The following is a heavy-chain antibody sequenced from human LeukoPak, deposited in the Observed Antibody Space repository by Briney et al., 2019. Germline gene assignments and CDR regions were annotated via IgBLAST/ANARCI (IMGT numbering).Heavy chain of an antibody. V-gene: IGHV4-38-2*01. CDR2: INHSGST. J-gene: IGHJ4*02. CDR1: GYSISSGYY. D-gene: IGHD5-18*01. Sequence: SETLSLTCAVSGYSISSGYYWGWIRQPPGKGLEWIGEINHSGSTNYNPSLKSRVTISVDTSKNQFSLKLSSVTAADTAVYYCARTPTAMAAYYFDYWGQGTLVTISS. CDR3: ARTPTAMAAYYFDY.